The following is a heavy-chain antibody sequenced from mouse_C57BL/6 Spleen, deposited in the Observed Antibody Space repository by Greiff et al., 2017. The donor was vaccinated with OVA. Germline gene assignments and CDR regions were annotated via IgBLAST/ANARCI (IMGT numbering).Heavy chain of an antibody. J-gene: IGHJ4*01. CDR1: GYTFTSYW. CDR2: INPSNGGT. D-gene: IGHD2-1*01. CDR3: ARYGGTTIYAMDY. V-gene: IGHV1-53*01. Sequence: QVQLQQPGTELVNPGASVKLSCKASGYTFTSYWMHWVKQRPGQGLEWIGNINPSNGGTNYNEKFKSKATLTVDKSSSTAYMQLSSLTSEDSAVYYCARYGGTTIYAMDYWGQGTSVTVSS.